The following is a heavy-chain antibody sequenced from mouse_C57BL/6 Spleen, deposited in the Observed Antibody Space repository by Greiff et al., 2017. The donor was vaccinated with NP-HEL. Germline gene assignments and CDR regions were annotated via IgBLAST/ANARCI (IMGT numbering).Heavy chain of an antibody. CDR1: GFSFNTYA. CDR2: IRSKSNNYAT. J-gene: IGHJ4*01. CDR3: VRHGYYGSSFHYAMDY. V-gene: IGHV10-1*01. Sequence: EVMLVESGGGLVQPEGSLKLSCAASGFSFNTYAMNWVRQAPGKGLEWVARIRSKSNNYATYYADSVKDRFTISRDDSESMLYLQMNNLKTEDTAMYYCVRHGYYGSSFHYAMDYWGQGTSVTVSS. D-gene: IGHD1-1*01.